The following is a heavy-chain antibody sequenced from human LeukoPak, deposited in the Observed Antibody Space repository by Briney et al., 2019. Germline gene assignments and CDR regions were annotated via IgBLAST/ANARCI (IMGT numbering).Heavy chain of an antibody. D-gene: IGHD3-22*01. CDR2: ISWNSGSI. V-gene: IGHV3-9*01. J-gene: IGHJ4*02. CDR3: AKDSDYDPYGVDY. Sequence: GRSLRLSCAASGFTFDDCAMHWVRHAPGKGLEWVSGISWNSGSIGYADSVKGRFTISRDNAKNSLYLQMNSLRAEDTALYYCAKDSDYDPYGVDYWGQGTLVTVSS. CDR1: GFTFDDCA.